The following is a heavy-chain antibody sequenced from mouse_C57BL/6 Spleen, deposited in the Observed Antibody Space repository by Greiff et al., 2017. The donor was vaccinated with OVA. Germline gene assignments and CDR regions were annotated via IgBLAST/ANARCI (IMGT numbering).Heavy chain of an antibody. V-gene: IGHV1-76*01. CDR1: GYTFTDYY. J-gene: IGHJ1*03. D-gene: IGHD6-5*01. CDR2: IYPGSGNT. Sequence: QVQLQQSGAELVRPGASVKLSCKASGYTFTDYYINWVKQRPGQGLEWIARIYPGSGNTYYNEKFKGKATLTAEKSSSTAYMQLSSLTSEDSAVYFCARSLSHWYFDVWGTGTTVTVSS. CDR3: ARSLSHWYFDV.